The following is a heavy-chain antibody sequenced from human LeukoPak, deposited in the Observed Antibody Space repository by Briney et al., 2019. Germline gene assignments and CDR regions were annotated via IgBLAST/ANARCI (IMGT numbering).Heavy chain of an antibody. J-gene: IGHJ4*02. CDR3: ARVNAAAKKRSFDY. CDR2: INPNSGGT. V-gene: IGHV1-2*02. Sequence: ASVKVSCKASGYTFTGYYMHWVRQAPGQGLEWTGWINPNSGGTNYAQKFQGRVTMTRDTSISTAYMELSRLRSDDTAVYYCARVNAAAKKRSFDYWGQGTLVTVSS. D-gene: IGHD2-15*01. CDR1: GYTFTGYY.